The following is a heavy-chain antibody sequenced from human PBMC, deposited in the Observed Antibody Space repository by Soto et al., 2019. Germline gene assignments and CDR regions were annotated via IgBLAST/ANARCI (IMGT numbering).Heavy chain of an antibody. D-gene: IGHD3-22*01. J-gene: IGHJ6*04. CDR1: VYTITRAG. V-gene: IGHV1-18*01. Sequence: ASVKGSCKASVYTITRAGISRVRQAPEKGPEWMGWISSYNGDTNYAQTFQGRVTMTTDTSTSTAYMELRSLRSDDTAVFYFAREGGAPYYYSVMDFWGKGTPVTVSS. CDR2: ISSYNGDT. CDR3: AREGGAPYYYSVMDF.